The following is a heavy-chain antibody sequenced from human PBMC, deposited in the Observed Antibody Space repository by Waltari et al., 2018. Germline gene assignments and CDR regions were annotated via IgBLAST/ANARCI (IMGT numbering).Heavy chain of an antibody. CDR2: IYYSGST. CDR1: GGSISSSNYY. Sequence: QLQLQESGPGLVKPSETLSLTCPVPGGSISSSNYYWGWIRQPPGKGLEWIGSIYYSGSTYYNPSLKSRVTISVDTSKNQFYLKLNSVTAADTAVHYCARSGYYDSSGYYWWFDPWGQGTLVTVSS. J-gene: IGHJ5*02. D-gene: IGHD3-22*01. CDR3: ARSGYYDSSGYYWWFDP. V-gene: IGHV4-39*01.